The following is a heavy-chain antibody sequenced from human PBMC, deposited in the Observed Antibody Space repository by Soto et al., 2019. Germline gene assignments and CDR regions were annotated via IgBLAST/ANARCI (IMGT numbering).Heavy chain of an antibody. CDR3: ARTWARPRSVSYYTGMDV. D-gene: IGHD3-10*01. V-gene: IGHV1-2*04. J-gene: IGHJ6*02. CDR2: INPKTVGT. CDR1: GYGFTDYT. Sequence: QVQLVQSGAEVKESGASVTVSCKPSGYGFTDYTIHWVRQAPGQGLEWMGWINPKTVGTEFAQKFQGWVTMARDTSSNTIYMEMKSLKSDDTAVYYCARTWARPRSVSYYTGMDVWGQGTTVIVSS.